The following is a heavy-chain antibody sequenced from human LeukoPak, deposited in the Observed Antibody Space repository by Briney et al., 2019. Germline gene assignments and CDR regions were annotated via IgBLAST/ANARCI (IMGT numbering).Heavy chain of an antibody. V-gene: IGHV3-48*03. J-gene: IGHJ3*02. Sequence: QPGGSLRLSCAASGLTFSSYEMNWVPQAPGKGLEWVSYISSSGSSIYYADSVKGRFTISRDNAKKSLYLQMHSLRAEDTAVYYCARDSHKFDSSGYYPDAFDMWGQGTMVTVSS. CDR3: ARDSHKFDSSGYYPDAFDM. CDR1: GLTFSSYE. CDR2: ISSSGSSI. D-gene: IGHD3-22*01.